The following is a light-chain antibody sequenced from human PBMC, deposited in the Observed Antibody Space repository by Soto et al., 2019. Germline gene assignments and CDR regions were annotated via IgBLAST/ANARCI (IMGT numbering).Light chain of an antibody. Sequence: QAVVTQSPSASASLGASVKLTCTLSSGHGSYTIAWHQQQPEKGPRYLMTLNSDGSHSKGDGIPDRFSGSSSGAERYLSISSLQSEDEADYYCQTWGTGIEVFGGGTKLTVL. J-gene: IGLJ3*02. V-gene: IGLV4-69*01. CDR1: SGHGSYT. CDR2: LNSDGSH. CDR3: QTWGTGIEV.